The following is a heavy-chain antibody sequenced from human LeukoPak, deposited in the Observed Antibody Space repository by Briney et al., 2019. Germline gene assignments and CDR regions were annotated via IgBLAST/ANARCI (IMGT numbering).Heavy chain of an antibody. CDR2: INSDGSST. D-gene: IGHD3-3*01. V-gene: IGHV3-74*01. J-gene: IGHJ4*02. CDR1: GFTFSSYW. CDR3: ARAVRYYDFSTPHIDY. Sequence: PGGSLRLSCAASGFTFSSYWMHWVRQAPGKGLVCVSRINSDGSSTSYADSVKGRFTISRDNAKNTLYLQMNSLRAEDTAVYYCARAVRYYDFSTPHIDYWGQGTLVTVSS.